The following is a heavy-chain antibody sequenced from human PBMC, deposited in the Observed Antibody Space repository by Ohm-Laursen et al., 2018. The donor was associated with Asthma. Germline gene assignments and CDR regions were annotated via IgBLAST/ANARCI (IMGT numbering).Heavy chain of an antibody. Sequence: SLRLSCAASGFTFSSYAMSWVRQAPGKGLEWVSAISGSGGSTYYADSVKGRFTISRDNAKNSLYLQMNSLRAEDTAVYYCARGEKLAVAGTVFDYWGQGTLVTVSS. CDR1: GFTFSSYA. CDR2: ISGSGGST. V-gene: IGHV3-23*01. J-gene: IGHJ4*02. D-gene: IGHD6-19*01. CDR3: ARGEKLAVAGTVFDY.